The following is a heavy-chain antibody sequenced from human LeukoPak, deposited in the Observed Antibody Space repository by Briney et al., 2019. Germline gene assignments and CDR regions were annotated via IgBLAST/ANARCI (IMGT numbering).Heavy chain of an antibody. CDR3: TRLEYNWNPRDY. CDR1: GFTFGDYV. D-gene: IGHD1-20*01. CDR2: IRSKAYGGTT. J-gene: IGHJ4*02. Sequence: GGSPRLSRTASGFTFGDYVMSWFRQAPGKGLEWVGFIRSKAYGGTTEYAASVKGRFTISRDDSKSIAYLQMNSLKTEDTAVYYCTRLEYNWNPRDYWGQGTLVAVSS. V-gene: IGHV3-49*03.